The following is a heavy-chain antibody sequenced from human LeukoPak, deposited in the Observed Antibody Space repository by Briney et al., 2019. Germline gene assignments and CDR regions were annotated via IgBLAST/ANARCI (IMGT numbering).Heavy chain of an antibody. J-gene: IGHJ4*02. CDR1: GGSISSSSYY. CDR3: TSGSRVAGMIFDY. V-gene: IGHV4-39*01. Sequence: PSETLSLTCTVSGGSISSSSYYWGWIRQPPGKGLEWIGSTYYSGSTYYNPSLKSRVTISVDTSKNQFSLKLSSVTAADTAVYYCTSGSRVAGMIFDYWGQGTLVTVSS. CDR2: TYYSGST. D-gene: IGHD6-19*01.